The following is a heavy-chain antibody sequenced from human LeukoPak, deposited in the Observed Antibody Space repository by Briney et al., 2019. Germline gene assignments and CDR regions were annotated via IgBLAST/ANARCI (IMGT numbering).Heavy chain of an antibody. V-gene: IGHV3-21*04. Sequence: GGSLRLSCAASGFTFSSYNMNWVRQAPGKGLEWVSSISSSSSYIYYADSVKGRFTISRDNAKNSLYLQMNSLRAEDTALYYCARSVSSAAAPNWFDPWGQGTLVTVSS. CDR1: GFTFSSYN. J-gene: IGHJ5*02. CDR2: ISSSSSYI. D-gene: IGHD6-13*01. CDR3: ARSVSSAAAPNWFDP.